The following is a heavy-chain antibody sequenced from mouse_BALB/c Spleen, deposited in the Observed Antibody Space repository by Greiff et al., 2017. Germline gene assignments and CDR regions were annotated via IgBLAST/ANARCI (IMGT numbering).Heavy chain of an antibody. D-gene: IGHD1-1*01. V-gene: IGHV1-77*01. J-gene: IGHJ2*01. CDR3: ARDHYYYGSSYYFDY. CDR1: GYTFTDYY. Sequence: QVQLQQSGAELARPGASVKLSCKASGYTFTDYYINWVKQRTGQGLEWIGEIYPGSGNTYYNEKFKGKATLTADKSSSTAYMQLSSLTSEDSAVYFCARDHYYYGSSYYFDYWGQGTTLTVSS. CDR2: IYPGSGNT.